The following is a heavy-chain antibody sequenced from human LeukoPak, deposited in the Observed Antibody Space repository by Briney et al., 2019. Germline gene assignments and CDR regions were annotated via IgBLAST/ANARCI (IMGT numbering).Heavy chain of an antibody. D-gene: IGHD2-15*01. V-gene: IGHV1-18*01. J-gene: IGHJ4*02. CDR2: ISAYNGNT. Sequence: ASVKVSCKASGYTFTSYGISWVRQAPGQGLEWMGWISAYNGNTNYAQKLQGRVTMTTDTSTSTAYMELRSLRSDDTAVYYCARQTGYCSGGSRRWYYFDYWGQGTLVTVSS. CDR3: ARQTGYCSGGSRRWYYFDY. CDR1: GYTFTSYG.